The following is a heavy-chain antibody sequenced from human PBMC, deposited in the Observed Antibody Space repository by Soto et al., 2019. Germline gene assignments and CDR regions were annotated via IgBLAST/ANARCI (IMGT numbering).Heavy chain of an antibody. Sequence: SQTLSLTCVISGDSVPSNSAAWNWIRQSPSRGLEWLGRTYYRSKWYNDYAVSVKSRITINPDTSKNQFSLQLNSVTPEDTAVYYCAREKGSSSWYVRWFDPWGQGTLVTVSS. CDR1: GDSVPSNSAA. D-gene: IGHD6-13*01. CDR3: AREKGSSSWYVRWFDP. J-gene: IGHJ5*02. CDR2: TYYRSKWYN. V-gene: IGHV6-1*01.